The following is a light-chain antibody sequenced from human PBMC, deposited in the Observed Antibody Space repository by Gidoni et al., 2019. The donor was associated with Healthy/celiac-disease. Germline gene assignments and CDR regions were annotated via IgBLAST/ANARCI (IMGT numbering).Light chain of an antibody. CDR3: QSYDSSLSGLWV. CDR1: SSNIGAGYY. V-gene: IGLV1-40*01. J-gene: IGLJ3*02. Sequence: QSVLTQPPSVSGAPGQRVTIACTGSSSNIGAGYYVHWYQQLPGTAPKLLIYGNSNRPSGVPDRFSGSKSGTSAALAITGLQAEDEADYDCQSYDSSLSGLWVCGGGTKLTVL. CDR2: GNS.